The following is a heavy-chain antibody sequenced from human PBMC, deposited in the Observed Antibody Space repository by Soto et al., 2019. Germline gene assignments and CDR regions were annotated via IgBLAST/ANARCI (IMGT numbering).Heavy chain of an antibody. CDR1: GYTFTSYG. CDR2: ISAYNGNT. J-gene: IGHJ6*02. V-gene: IGHV1-18*01. D-gene: IGHD1-7*01. Sequence: ASVKVSCKASGYTFTSYGISWVRQAPGQGLEWMGWISAYNGNTNYAQKLQGRVTMTTDTSTSTAYMELRSLRSDDTAVYYCARVGFLTGTTWDEYYYYGMDVWGQGTTVTVSS. CDR3: ARVGFLTGTTWDEYYYYGMDV.